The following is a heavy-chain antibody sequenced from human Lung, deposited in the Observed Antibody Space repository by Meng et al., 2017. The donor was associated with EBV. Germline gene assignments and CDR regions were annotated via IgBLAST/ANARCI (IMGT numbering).Heavy chain of an antibody. V-gene: IGHV3-11*01. J-gene: IGHJ4*02. CDR3: ARAVGLDN. Sequence: QVQLVGSGGGLVKPGGSLSLSCAASGFTFTNYHMTWVRQTPGKGLEWVSYIGPSGSAKFYADSVKGRFTISRDDAENSLYLQMNSLRVEDTAIYYCARAVGLDNWGQGTLVTVSS. CDR1: GFTFTNYH. CDR2: IGPSGSAK.